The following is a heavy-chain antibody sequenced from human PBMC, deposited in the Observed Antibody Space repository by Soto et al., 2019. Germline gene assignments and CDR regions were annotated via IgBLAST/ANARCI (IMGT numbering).Heavy chain of an antibody. CDR2: IIPAFDMP. V-gene: IGHV1-69*02. J-gene: IGHJ4*02. CDR3: TFDVNPGVVYFDL. Sequence: QVQLVQSGAEVKKPGSSVKLSCKASGGSLSTYTISWVRQAPGQGLEWLGRIIPAFDMPNNARKFQGRVTITADKATDTAYMEMTRLTSEDTAVYYCTFDVNPGVVYFDLWGQGTLLTVSS. CDR1: GGSLSTYT. D-gene: IGHD2-21*01.